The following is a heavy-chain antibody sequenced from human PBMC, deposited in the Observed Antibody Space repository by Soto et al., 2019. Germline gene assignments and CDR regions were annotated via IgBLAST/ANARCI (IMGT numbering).Heavy chain of an antibody. D-gene: IGHD3-10*01. J-gene: IGHJ6*02. Sequence: QVQLVESGEGVVQPGRSLRLSCAASGFTFSSYAMHWVRQAPGKGLEWVAVISSDGSDKYYADSVKGRFAISRDNSKNTLYVQLNRMRAEDTALYYCARDRQYGAGFIDVWGQGTTVTVSS. CDR1: GFTFSSYA. V-gene: IGHV3-30*09. CDR3: ARDRQYGAGFIDV. CDR2: ISSDGSDK.